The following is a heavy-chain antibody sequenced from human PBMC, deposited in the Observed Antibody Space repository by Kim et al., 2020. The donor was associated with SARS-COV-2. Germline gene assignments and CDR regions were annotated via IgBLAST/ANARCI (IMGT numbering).Heavy chain of an antibody. D-gene: IGHD3-9*01. CDR2: IWCDGTNK. J-gene: IGHJ4*02. V-gene: IGHV3-33*01. CDR3: ARWLLDAAY. CDR1: GFTFSSYG. Sequence: WGSLRLSCAASGFTFSSYGMHWVRQAPGKGLEWVAVIWCDGTNKYYADSVTGRFTISRDDYKNTLYPQLHSLSADDTAVYYCARWLLDAAYWGQGTLVTV.